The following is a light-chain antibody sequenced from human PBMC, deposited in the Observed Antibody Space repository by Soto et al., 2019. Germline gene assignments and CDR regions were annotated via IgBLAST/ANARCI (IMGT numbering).Light chain of an antibody. CDR2: EVS. CDR1: SSDVGGYNY. CDR3: SSYTSSSTLYV. J-gene: IGLJ1*01. V-gene: IGLV2-14*01. Sequence: QSALTQPASVSGSPGQSITISCTGTSSDVGGYNYVSWYQQHPGKAPKFMIYEVSNRPSGVSNRFSGSKSGNTASLTIPGLQAEDEADYYCSSYTSSSTLYVFGTGTKVTVL.